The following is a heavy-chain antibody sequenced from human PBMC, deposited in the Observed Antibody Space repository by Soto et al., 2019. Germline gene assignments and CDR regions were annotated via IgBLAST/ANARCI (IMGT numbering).Heavy chain of an antibody. J-gene: IGHJ4*02. CDR2: ISGSGGST. V-gene: IGHV3-23*01. CDR3: EKYSASALDY. CDR1: GFTFSSYA. Sequence: PGGSLRLSCAASGFTFSSYAMSWVRQAPGKGLEWVSDISGSGGSTYYADSVKGRFTISRDNSKNTLYLQMNSLRAEDTAVYYCEKYSASALDYRGQGTLVTVSS. D-gene: IGHD1-26*01.